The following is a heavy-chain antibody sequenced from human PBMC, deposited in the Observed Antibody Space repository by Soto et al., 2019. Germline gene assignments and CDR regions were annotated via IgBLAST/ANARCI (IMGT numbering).Heavy chain of an antibody. D-gene: IGHD2-2*01. J-gene: IGHJ6*02. CDR2: IDPSDSYT. Sequence: GESLKISCTGSGYTFPSYWIGWVRQMPGKGLEWMGRIDPSDSYTNYSPSFQGHVTISADKSISTAYLQWSSLKASDTAMYYCASSPRGYCSSTSCRELGNYYGMDVWGQGTTVTVSS. V-gene: IGHV5-10-1*01. CDR1: GYTFPSYW. CDR3: ASSPRGYCSSTSCRELGNYYGMDV.